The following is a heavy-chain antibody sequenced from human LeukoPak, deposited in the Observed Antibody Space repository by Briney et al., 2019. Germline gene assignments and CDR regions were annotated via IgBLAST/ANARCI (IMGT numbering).Heavy chain of an antibody. V-gene: IGHV3-21*01. D-gene: IGHD6-19*01. CDR3: ASIRIAVAGTNFDY. Sequence: GGSLRLSCAASGFTFSSYSMNWVRQAPGKGLEWVSSISSSSSYIYYADSVKGRFTISRDNAKNPLYLQLNSLRAEDTAVYYCASIRIAVAGTNFDYWGQGTLVTVSS. J-gene: IGHJ4*02. CDR2: ISSSSSYI. CDR1: GFTFSSYS.